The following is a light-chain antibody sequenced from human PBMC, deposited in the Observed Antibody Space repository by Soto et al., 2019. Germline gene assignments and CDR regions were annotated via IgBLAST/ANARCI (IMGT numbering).Light chain of an antibody. CDR2: EVT. J-gene: IGLJ1*01. CDR1: SSDVGGYDY. V-gene: IGLV2-14*01. CDR3: SSRTSGSTRV. Sequence: QSALTQPASVSGSPGQSIAISCTGTSSDVGGYDYVSWYQQQPDKAPKLMIYEVTKRPSGVSNRFSGSKSGNTASLTISGLQAEDEADYCCSSRTSGSTRVFGTGTKLTVL.